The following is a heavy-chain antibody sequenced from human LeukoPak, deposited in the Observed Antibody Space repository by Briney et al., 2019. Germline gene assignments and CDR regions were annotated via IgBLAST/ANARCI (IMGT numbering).Heavy chain of an antibody. V-gene: IGHV1-69*13. CDR2: IIPIFGTA. J-gene: IGHJ6*02. D-gene: IGHD2-2*02. Sequence: GASVKVSCKASGGTFSSYAISWVRQAPGQGLEWMGGIIPIFGTANYAQKFQGRVTITADESTSTAYMELSSLRSEDTAVYYCARGPPNCSSTSCYTWLLGYYYYYGMDVWGQGTTVTVSS. CDR3: ARGPPNCSSTSCYTWLLGYYYYYGMDV. CDR1: GGTFSSYA.